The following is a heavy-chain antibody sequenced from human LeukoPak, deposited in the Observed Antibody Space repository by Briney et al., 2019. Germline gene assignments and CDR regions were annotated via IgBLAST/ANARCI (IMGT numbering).Heavy chain of an antibody. D-gene: IGHD3-22*01. CDR2: ISSSSSYT. J-gene: IGHJ4*02. Sequence: GGSLRLSCAASGFTFSDYYMSWIRQAPGKGLEWVSYISSSSSYTNYADSVKGRFTISRNNAKNSLYVQMNSLRAEDTAVYYCARVRVSSGYYPDYWGQGTLVTISS. CDR3: ARVRVSSGYYPDY. V-gene: IGHV3-11*05. CDR1: GFTFSDYY.